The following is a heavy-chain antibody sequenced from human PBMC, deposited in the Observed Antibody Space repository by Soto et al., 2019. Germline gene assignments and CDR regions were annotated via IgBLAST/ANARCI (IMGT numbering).Heavy chain of an antibody. CDR1: GFTFSSYE. J-gene: IGHJ6*02. V-gene: IGHV3-48*03. Sequence: PGGSLRLSCAASGFTFSSYEMNWVRQAAEKVLEWFSYIVSGGTITYNADSVKGRFTISRDNAKNSLYLQMNSLRAEDTAVYYCARVLIPQRYYYYRMDVWGRGTTLTVSS. CDR2: IVSGGTIT. D-gene: IGHD1-1*01. CDR3: ARVLIPQRYYYYRMDV.